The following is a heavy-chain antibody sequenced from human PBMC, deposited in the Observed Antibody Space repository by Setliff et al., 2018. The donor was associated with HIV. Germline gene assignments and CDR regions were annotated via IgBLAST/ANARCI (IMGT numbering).Heavy chain of an antibody. Sequence: PGGSLRLSCAASGFIFSNYGMSWVRQAPGKGLEWVSSISVSGANTFYADCVKGRFTISRDNSKNTLFLQMNSLRDEDTAVYYCARGRPNWNFDYWGQGMMVTVSS. J-gene: IGHJ4*02. CDR3: ARGRPNWNFDY. V-gene: IGHV3-23*01. CDR1: GFIFSNYG. CDR2: ISVSGANT. D-gene: IGHD3-10*01.